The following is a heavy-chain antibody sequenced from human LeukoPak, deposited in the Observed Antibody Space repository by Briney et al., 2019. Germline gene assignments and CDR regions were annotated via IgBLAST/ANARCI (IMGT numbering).Heavy chain of an antibody. J-gene: IGHJ6*03. Sequence: SETLSLTCAVYGGSFSGYYRSWIRQPPGKGLEWIGEINHRGNTNYNPSLKSRVTTSVDTSKNQIFLKLTSVTAADTAVYYCARGGGDYYMDVWGKGTAVTVSS. V-gene: IGHV4-34*01. CDR1: GGSFSGYY. D-gene: IGHD3-10*01. CDR2: INHRGNT. CDR3: ARGGGDYYMDV.